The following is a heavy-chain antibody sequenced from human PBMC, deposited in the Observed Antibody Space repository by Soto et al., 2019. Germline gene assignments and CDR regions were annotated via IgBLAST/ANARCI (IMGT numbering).Heavy chain of an antibody. V-gene: IGHV4-4*07. Sequence: PSETLSLTCTVTGGTLSGYYWTWIRQSAGGGLEWIGRIYSSGSTNYNPSLKSRVTISLDTSMSHFYLRLRSVSAADTAVYYCARGQRFSDRFDPWGQGTLVTVSS. J-gene: IGHJ5*02. D-gene: IGHD3-3*01. CDR1: GGTLSGYY. CDR3: ARGQRFSDRFDP. CDR2: IYSSGST.